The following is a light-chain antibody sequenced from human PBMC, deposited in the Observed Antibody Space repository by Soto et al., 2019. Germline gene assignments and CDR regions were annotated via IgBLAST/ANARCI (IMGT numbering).Light chain of an antibody. V-gene: IGKV1-5*03. CDR1: QSISSW. CDR3: QQYNSYPLT. Sequence: DIQMTQSPSTLSASVGDRVTITCRASQSISSWLAWYQQKPGKAPKLLIYKASSLESGVPSRFSGSGSGTEFTITISSLQPDDFATYYCQQYNSYPLTFGPGTKVDIK. CDR2: KAS. J-gene: IGKJ3*01.